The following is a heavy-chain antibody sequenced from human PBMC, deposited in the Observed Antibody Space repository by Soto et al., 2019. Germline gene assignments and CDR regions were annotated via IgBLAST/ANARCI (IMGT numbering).Heavy chain of an antibody. Sequence: HVQLVQSGAEVKKPGASVTVSCKSSGFPFTSFFIHWVRQAPGQGLEWMGVINPSRGGAHYAQKFQGRLTLTRDTSSSTVYLDLTSLKSEDTALYYCVRAPNFCDIWGQGTLVTVSS. CDR1: GFPFTSFF. V-gene: IGHV1-46*01. CDR2: INPSRGGA. J-gene: IGHJ4*02. CDR3: VRAPNFCDI.